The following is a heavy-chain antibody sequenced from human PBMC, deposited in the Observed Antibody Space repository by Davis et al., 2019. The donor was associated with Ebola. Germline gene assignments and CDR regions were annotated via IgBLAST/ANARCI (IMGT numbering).Heavy chain of an antibody. CDR1: GGSIRGFY. D-gene: IGHD1-26*01. V-gene: IGHV4-59*01. Sequence: SETLSLTCTPSGGSIRGFYWSWVRQPPGKGLEWLGYIFSSGTTNYNPSLKSRVTMSVDTSKNLFSLRLSSVTAADTAVYYCTRSGSYRLNFDFWGQGTLVTVSS. CDR2: IFSSGTT. CDR3: TRSGSYRLNFDF. J-gene: IGHJ4*02.